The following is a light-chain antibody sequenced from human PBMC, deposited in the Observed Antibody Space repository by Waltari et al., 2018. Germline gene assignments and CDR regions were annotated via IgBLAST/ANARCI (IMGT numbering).Light chain of an antibody. J-gene: IGLJ1*01. CDR3: SSYAGSNTYV. Sequence: QSALTQPPSASGSPGQSVTISCTGTSSDVGGYNFVSWYQQHPGKAPKLMISDVNKRPSGVPDRFSGSKSGDTAYLTVSGLQAEDEADYYCSSYAGSNTYVFGTGTRVTVL. CDR1: SSDVGGYNF. CDR2: DVN. V-gene: IGLV2-8*01.